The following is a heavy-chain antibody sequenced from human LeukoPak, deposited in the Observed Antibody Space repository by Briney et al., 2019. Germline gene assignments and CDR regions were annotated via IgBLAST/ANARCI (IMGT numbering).Heavy chain of an antibody. D-gene: IGHD6-19*01. J-gene: IGHJ5*02. CDR3: AKCSTSAYTTGWCNWIDP. CDR2: IKEDGSVR. V-gene: IGHV3-7*03. CDR1: AFIFSGHW. Sequence: GGSLRLSCEGSAFIFSGHWMNWVRQTPGKGLEWVASIKEDGSVRQYVDSVKGRFTVSRDTSKNTLYLQMNSLRADDTAVYYCAKCSTSAYTTGWCNWIDPWGQGTLVTVSS.